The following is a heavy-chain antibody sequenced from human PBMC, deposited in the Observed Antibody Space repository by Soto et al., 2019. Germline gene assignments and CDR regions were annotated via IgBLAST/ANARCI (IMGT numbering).Heavy chain of an antibody. CDR2: ISSSSSTI. CDR3: ARAAYYYDSSGVSY. Sequence: EVQLVESGGGLVQPGGSLRLSCAASGFTFSSYSMNWVRQAPGKGLGWVSYISSSSSTIYYADSVKGRFTISRDNAKSSLFLQLNSLRAEDTALYYWARAAYYYDSSGVSYWGQGTLVTVSS. V-gene: IGHV3-48*01. D-gene: IGHD3-22*01. J-gene: IGHJ4*02. CDR1: GFTFSSYS.